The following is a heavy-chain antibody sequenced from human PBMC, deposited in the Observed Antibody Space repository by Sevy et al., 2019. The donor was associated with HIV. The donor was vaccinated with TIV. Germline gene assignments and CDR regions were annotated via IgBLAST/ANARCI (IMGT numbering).Heavy chain of an antibody. D-gene: IGHD5-12*01. Sequence: GASVKVSCKASGYMFTNYDIHWVRQATGQGLEWLGWINPNSGNTAYAQKFQGRVTMTRNTSISTAYLELSSLRSDDTAVYYCARVWEERWLQPDDAFDIWGQGTMVTVSS. V-gene: IGHV1-8*02. J-gene: IGHJ3*02. CDR1: GYMFTNYD. CDR3: ARVWEERWLQPDDAFDI. CDR2: INPNSGNT.